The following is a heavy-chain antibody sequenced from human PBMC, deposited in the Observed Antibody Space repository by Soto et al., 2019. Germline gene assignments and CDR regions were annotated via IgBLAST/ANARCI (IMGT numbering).Heavy chain of an antibody. CDR2: VYNDGSA. Sequence: TSETLSLTCDVSGVSISSGNWWSWVRQPPGKGLEWIAEVYNDGSANYHPSLESRATISVDRSKNQFSLSLRSVTAADTAIYYCARDFNSIFDDFADMRWNFDPWGQGTLVTVSS. CDR1: GVSISSGNW. CDR3: ARDFNSIFDDFADMRWNFDP. D-gene: IGHD3-3*02. V-gene: IGHV4-4*02. J-gene: IGHJ5*02.